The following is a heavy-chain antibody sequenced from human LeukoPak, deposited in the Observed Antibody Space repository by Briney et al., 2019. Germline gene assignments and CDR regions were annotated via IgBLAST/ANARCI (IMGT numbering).Heavy chain of an antibody. CDR3: ARSHCSGGSCYSNKGHYFDY. CDR2: INHSGST. V-gene: IGHV4-34*01. J-gene: IGHJ4*02. Sequence: SETLSLTCAVYGGSFSGYYWSWIRQPPGKGLEWIGEINHSGSTNYNPSLKSRVTISVDTSKNQFSLKLSSVTAADTAVYYCARSHCSGGSCYSNKGHYFDYWGQGTLVTVSS. CDR1: GGSFSGYY. D-gene: IGHD2-15*01.